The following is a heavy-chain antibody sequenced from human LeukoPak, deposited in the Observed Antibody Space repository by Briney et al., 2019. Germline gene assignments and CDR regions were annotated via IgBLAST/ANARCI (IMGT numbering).Heavy chain of an antibody. CDR2: LNPLSGGT. CDR1: GFTFTHYY. J-gene: IGHJ4*02. D-gene: IGHD5-12*01. CDR3: ARDQTSGYGRGDY. V-gene: IGHV1-2*02. Sequence: GASVKVSCKASGFTFTHYYIHWVRQAPGQGLEWMGWLNPLSGGTSYAQNFQGRVTMTRDTSISTVYMELSRLTSDDTAVYFCARDQTSGYGRGDYWGQGTLVTVSS.